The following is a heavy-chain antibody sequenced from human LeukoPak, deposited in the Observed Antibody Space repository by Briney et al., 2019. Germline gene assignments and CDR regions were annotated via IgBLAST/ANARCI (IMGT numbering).Heavy chain of an antibody. Sequence: PGRSLRLSCAASGFTFSNYMMHWVRQAPGKGLDWVAVILEDGSSQYYADSVKGRFTISRDNAKNSLYLQMNSLRAEDTAVYYCARAVAADRRLYYYYYYYMDVWGKGTTVTISS. J-gene: IGHJ6*03. CDR2: ILEDGSSQ. CDR1: GFTFSNYM. V-gene: IGHV3-30*04. CDR3: ARAVAADRRLYYYYYYYMDV. D-gene: IGHD6-13*01.